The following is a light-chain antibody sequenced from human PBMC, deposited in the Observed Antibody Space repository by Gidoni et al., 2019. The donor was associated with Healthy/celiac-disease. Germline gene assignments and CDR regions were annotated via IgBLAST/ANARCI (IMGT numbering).Light chain of an antibody. CDR3: QQYNSYPFT. CDR2: DAS. J-gene: IGKJ4*01. V-gene: IGKV1-5*01. Sequence: DIQMTQSPSTLSASVGDRVTITCRASQSISSWLAWYQQKPGKAPKLLIYDASSLESGVPSRFSGSGSGTEFTLTISSLQPDDFATYYCQQYNSYPFTFXGXTKVEIK. CDR1: QSISSW.